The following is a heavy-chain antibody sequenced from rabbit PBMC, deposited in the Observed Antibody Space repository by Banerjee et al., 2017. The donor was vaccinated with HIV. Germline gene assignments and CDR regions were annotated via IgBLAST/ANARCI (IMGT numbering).Heavy chain of an antibody. Sequence: QQQLEESGGGLVKPGGTLTLTCKASGIDFSSSYYMCWVRQAPGKGLESIACIATISGSTYYASWAKGRFTITRSTSLNTVTLQLNSLTAADTATYFCARDFGAGDSNAVSPFNLWGQGTLVTVS. D-gene: IGHD3-1*01. CDR3: ARDFGAGDSNAVSPFNL. V-gene: IGHV1S43*01. CDR2: IATISGST. J-gene: IGHJ4*01. CDR1: GIDFSSSYY.